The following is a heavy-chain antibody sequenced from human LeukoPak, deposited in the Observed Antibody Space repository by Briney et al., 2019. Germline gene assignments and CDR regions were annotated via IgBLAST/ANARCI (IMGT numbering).Heavy chain of an antibody. D-gene: IGHD2-15*01. J-gene: IGHJ4*02. CDR2: ICGSGGST. V-gene: IGHV3-23*01. CDR3: AKDLRTPYFDY. CDR1: GFTFSIYA. Sequence: GGSLRLSCAASGFTFSIYAMSGVRQAPGKGLEWVSAICGSGGSTYYADSVKGRFTISRDNSKNTLYLQMNSLRAEDTAVYYCAKDLRTPYFDYWGQGTLVTVSS.